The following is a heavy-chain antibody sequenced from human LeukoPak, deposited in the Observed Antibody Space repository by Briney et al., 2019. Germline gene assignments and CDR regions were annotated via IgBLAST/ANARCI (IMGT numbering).Heavy chain of an antibody. CDR2: INHSGST. CDR1: GGSFSGYY. J-gene: IGHJ4*02. CDR3: ARTSPRKPMVRPGDFFDY. D-gene: IGHD3-10*01. Sequence: SETLSLTCAVYGGSFSGYYWSWIRQPPGKGLEWIGEINHSGSTNYNPSLKSRVTISVDTSKNQFSLKLSSVTAADTAVYYCARTSPRKPMVRPGDFFDYWGQGTLVTVSS. V-gene: IGHV4-34*01.